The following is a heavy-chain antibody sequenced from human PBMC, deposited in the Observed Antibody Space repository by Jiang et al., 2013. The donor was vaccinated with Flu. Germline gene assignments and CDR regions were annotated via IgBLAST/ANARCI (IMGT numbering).Heavy chain of an antibody. V-gene: IGHV2-5*02. CDR1: GFSLSTSGVG. Sequence: KPTQTLTLTCTVSGFSLSTSGVGVGWIRQPPGKAPEWLALIYWDDDKRYSPPLETRLSITKDTAKSQVVLTMTNMDSLDTGRYYCARSVVWGEHCGGECSPQYFDYWGQGALVTVSS. CDR2: IYWDDDK. CDR3: ARSVVWGEHCGGECSPQYFDY. D-gene: IGHD2-21*01. J-gene: IGHJ4*02.